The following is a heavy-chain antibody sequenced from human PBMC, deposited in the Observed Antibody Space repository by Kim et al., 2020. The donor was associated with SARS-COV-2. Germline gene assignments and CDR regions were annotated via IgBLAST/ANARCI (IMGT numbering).Heavy chain of an antibody. J-gene: IGHJ4*02. CDR1: GGSFSGYY. CDR3: ARGRLNYYGSGSSKWYYFDY. D-gene: IGHD3-10*01. V-gene: IGHV4-34*01. CDR2: INHSGST. Sequence: SETLSLTCAVYGGSFSGYYWSWIRQPPGKGLEWIGEINHSGSTNYNPSLKSRVTISVDTSKNQFSLKLSSVTAADTAVYYCARGRLNYYGSGSSKWYYFDYWGQGTLVTVSS.